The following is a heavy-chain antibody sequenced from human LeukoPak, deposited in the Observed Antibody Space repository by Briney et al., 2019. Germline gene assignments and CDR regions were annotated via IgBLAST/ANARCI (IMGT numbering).Heavy chain of an antibody. D-gene: IGHD6-6*01. Sequence: GGSLRLSCAASGFTFSSYAMSWVRQAPGKGLEWVSAISGSGGSTYYADSVKGRFTISRDNSKNTLYLEMNSLRAEDTAVYYCARYSSSWAYTFDYWGQGTLVTVSS. CDR2: ISGSGGST. V-gene: IGHV3-23*01. CDR3: ARYSSSWAYTFDY. J-gene: IGHJ4*02. CDR1: GFTFSSYA.